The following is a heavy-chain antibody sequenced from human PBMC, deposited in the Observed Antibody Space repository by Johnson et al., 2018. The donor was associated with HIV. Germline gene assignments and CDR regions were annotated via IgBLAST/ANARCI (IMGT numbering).Heavy chain of an antibody. J-gene: IGHJ3*02. V-gene: IGHV3-30*04. Sequence: QVQLVESGGGVVQPGRSLRLSCAASGFTFSSYAMHWVRQAPGKGLEWVAVISYDGSNKYYADSVKGRFTISRDNSKNTLYLQMNSLRAEDTAVYYCARLAIDYSSGWYGLAFDIWGQGTMVTVSS. D-gene: IGHD6-19*01. CDR3: ARLAIDYSSGWYGLAFDI. CDR2: ISYDGSNK. CDR1: GFTFSSYA.